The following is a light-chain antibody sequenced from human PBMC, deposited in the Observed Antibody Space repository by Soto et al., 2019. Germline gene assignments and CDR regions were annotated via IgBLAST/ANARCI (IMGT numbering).Light chain of an antibody. Sequence: QSVLTQPPSVSAAPGQKVTISCSGSSSNIGNNYASWYQQLPGTAPKLIIYENNKRPSGIPDRFSGSKSGTSATLGITGLQTGDEADYYCAAWDSGLSAVVFGGGTKLTVL. CDR2: ENN. CDR1: SSNIGNNY. V-gene: IGLV1-51*02. J-gene: IGLJ2*01. CDR3: AAWDSGLSAVV.